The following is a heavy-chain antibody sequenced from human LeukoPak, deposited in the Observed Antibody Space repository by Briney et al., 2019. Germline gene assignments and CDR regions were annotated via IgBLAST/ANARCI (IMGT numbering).Heavy chain of an antibody. CDR3: ASRGRDGYKSDAFDI. CDR2: INPSGGST. J-gene: IGHJ3*02. CDR1: GYTFTGYY. D-gene: IGHD5-24*01. Sequence: GASVKVSCKASGYTFTGYYMHWVRQAPGQGLEWMGIINPSGGSTSYAQKFQGRVTMTRDTSTSTVYMELSSLRSEDTAVYYCASRGRDGYKSDAFDIWGQGTMVTVSS. V-gene: IGHV1-46*01.